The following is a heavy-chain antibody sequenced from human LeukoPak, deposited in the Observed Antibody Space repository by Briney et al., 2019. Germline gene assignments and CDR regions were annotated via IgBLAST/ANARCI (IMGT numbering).Heavy chain of an antibody. CDR2: IDGDATT. J-gene: IGHJ4*02. CDR3: TAFGGNSV. D-gene: IGHD4-23*01. CDR1: GFTVSNNR. Sequence: GGSLRLSCAVSGFTVSNNRMSWVRQAAGKGLEWVSVIDGDATTYYADFVKGRFTISRDNSKNTLHVQMNSLSVEDTAVYYCTAFGGNSVWGQGTLVTVSS. V-gene: IGHV3-53*01.